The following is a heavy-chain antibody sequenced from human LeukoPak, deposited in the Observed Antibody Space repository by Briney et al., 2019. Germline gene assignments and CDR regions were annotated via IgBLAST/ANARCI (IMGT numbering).Heavy chain of an antibody. D-gene: IGHD1-26*01. Sequence: VASVKVSCKASGYTFTSYDINWVRQATGQGLEWMGGIIPIFGTANYAQKFQGRVTITTDESTSAAYMELSSLRSEDTAVYYCARVPYSGSWDNWFDPWGQGTLVTVSS. J-gene: IGHJ5*02. CDR1: GYTFTSYD. CDR2: IIPIFGTA. CDR3: ARVPYSGSWDNWFDP. V-gene: IGHV1-69*05.